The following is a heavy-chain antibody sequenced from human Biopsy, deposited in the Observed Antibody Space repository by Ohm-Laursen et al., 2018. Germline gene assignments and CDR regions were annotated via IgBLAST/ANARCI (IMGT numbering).Heavy chain of an antibody. J-gene: IGHJ3*02. D-gene: IGHD6-19*01. CDR2: ISYSGST. CDR3: AKHGSGWTGDDALHI. CDR1: GGSISGSS. Sequence: SQTLSLTWTVSGGSISGSSWSWIRQAPGRGLVWVGYISYSGSTSNNPSLKSRITISVDTSKNQISLKVTSVTAADMAVYYCAKHGSGWTGDDALHIWGQGTMVTVSS. V-gene: IGHV4-59*08.